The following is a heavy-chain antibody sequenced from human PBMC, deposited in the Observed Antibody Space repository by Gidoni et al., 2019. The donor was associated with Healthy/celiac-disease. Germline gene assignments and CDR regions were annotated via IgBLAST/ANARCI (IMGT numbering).Heavy chain of an antibody. CDR2: IYYSGST. J-gene: IGHJ4*02. Sequence: QLQLQESRPGLVQPSETLSPTCPASGGSISSSSYYWGWIRQPPGKGLEWIGSIYYSGSTYYNPSLKSRVTISVDTSKNQFSLKLSSVTAADTAVYYCRSIAARPGFDYWGQGTLVTVSS. D-gene: IGHD6-6*01. V-gene: IGHV4-39*01. CDR3: RSIAARPGFDY. CDR1: GGSISSSSYY.